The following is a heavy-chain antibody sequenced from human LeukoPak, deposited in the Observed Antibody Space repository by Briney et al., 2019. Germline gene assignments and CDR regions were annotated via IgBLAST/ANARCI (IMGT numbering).Heavy chain of an antibody. CDR2: ISGSGGST. J-gene: IGHJ6*02. D-gene: IGHD1-26*01. CDR1: GFTFSSYA. Sequence: GGSLRLSCAASGFTFSSYAMSWVRQAPGKGLEWVSAISGSGGSTYYADSVKGRFTISRDNSKNTLYLQMNSLRAEDTAVYYCAKDELLRYYYGIDVWGQGTTVTVSS. V-gene: IGHV3-23*01. CDR3: AKDELLRYYYGIDV.